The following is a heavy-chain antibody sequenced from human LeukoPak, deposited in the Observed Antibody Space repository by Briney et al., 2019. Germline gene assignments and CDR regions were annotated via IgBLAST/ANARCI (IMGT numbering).Heavy chain of an antibody. J-gene: IGHJ4*02. Sequence: PSETLSLTCSVSGGSVSSYYWSWIRQSPGKGLEWIGFIHNSGRTNYNPSLKSRVTGFVDTSKNQVSLRLSSVTAADTAVYYCARHGTISSESYFDYWGQGALVTVSS. D-gene: IGHD1-14*01. CDR2: IHNSGRT. CDR3: ARHGTISSESYFDY. V-gene: IGHV4-59*08. CDR1: GGSVSSYY.